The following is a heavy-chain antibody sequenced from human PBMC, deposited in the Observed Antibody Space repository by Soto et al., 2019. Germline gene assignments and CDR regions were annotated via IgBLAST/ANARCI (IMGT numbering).Heavy chain of an antibody. CDR2: IYYSGST. CDR1: GGSIGSYY. J-gene: IGHJ4*02. CDR3: ARSGYSYGPNPLLY. D-gene: IGHD5-18*01. Sequence: SETLSLTCTVSGGSIGSYYWSWIRQHPGKGLEWIGYIYYSGSTYYNPSLKSRVTISVDTSKNQFPLKLSSVTAADTAVYYCARSGYSYGPNPLLYWGQGTLVTVSS. V-gene: IGHV4-59*06.